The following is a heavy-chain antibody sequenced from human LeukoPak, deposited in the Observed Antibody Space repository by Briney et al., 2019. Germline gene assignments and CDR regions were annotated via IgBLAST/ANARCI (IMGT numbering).Heavy chain of an antibody. CDR2: IHYSGST. CDR3: ARTTGGYAGGPGYSYYYYMDV. J-gene: IGHJ6*03. D-gene: IGHD5-12*01. CDR1: GGSISSYY. Sequence: SETLSLTCTVSGGSISSYYWSWIRQPPGKGPEWIGYIHYSGSTHYNPSLKSRVTISVDTSKNQVSLKLRSVTAADTAVYYCARTTGGYAGGPGYSYYYYMDVWGKGTTVTIS. V-gene: IGHV4-59*01.